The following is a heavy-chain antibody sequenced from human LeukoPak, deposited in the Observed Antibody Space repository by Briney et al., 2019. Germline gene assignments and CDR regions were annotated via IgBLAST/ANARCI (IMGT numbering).Heavy chain of an antibody. CDR3: ARGMGSGSYSAAYYFDY. J-gene: IGHJ4*02. CDR1: RYPYTPYE. CDR2: MNPNSGNT. D-gene: IGHD3-22*01. V-gene: IGHV1-8*01. Sequence: ASVNASCKASRYPYTPYEFNGVRQATGQGLEWMGWMNPNSGNTGYAQKVQGRVTMTRNTSKSTAYMELSSLRSEDTAVYYCARGMGSGSYSAAYYFDYWGQGTLVTVSS.